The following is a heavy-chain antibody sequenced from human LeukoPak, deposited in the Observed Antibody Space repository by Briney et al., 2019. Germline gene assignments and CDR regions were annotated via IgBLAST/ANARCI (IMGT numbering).Heavy chain of an antibody. Sequence: PSETLSLTCTVSGGSISSSSYYWGWIRQPPGKGLEWIGNIYYSGSTDYNPSLKSRVTISVDTSKNQFSLKLSSVTAADTAVYYCARMIGQYYYDSSGYPQAGWFDPWGQGTLVTVSS. CDR3: ARMIGQYYYDSSGYPQAGWFDP. J-gene: IGHJ5*02. CDR1: GGSISSSSYY. D-gene: IGHD3-22*01. V-gene: IGHV4-39*01. CDR2: IYYSGST.